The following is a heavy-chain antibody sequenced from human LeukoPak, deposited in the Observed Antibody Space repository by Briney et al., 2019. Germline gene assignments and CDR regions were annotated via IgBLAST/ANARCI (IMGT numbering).Heavy chain of an antibody. CDR3: ARDGNDIAVADYYYYGMDV. D-gene: IGHD6-19*01. CDR2: INTNTGNP. CDR1: GYTFTSYA. J-gene: IGHJ6*02. Sequence: ASVKVSCKASGYTFTSYAMNWVRQAPGQGLEWMGWINTNTGNPTYAQGFTGRFVFSLDTSVSTAYLQISSLKAEDTAVYYCARDGNDIAVADYYYYGMDVWGQGTTVTVSS. V-gene: IGHV7-4-1*02.